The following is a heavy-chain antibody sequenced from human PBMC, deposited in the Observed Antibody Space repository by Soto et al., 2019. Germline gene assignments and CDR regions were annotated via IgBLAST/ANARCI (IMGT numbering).Heavy chain of an antibody. Sequence: QVPLVQSGAEVKKPGSSVKVSCKASGGTFSSYAISWVRQAPGQGLEWMGGIIPIFGTANYAQKFQGRVTITADESTSTAYMELSSLRSEDTAVYYCARPKYCSGGSFYSGYFDYWGQGTLVTVSS. CDR2: IIPIFGTA. J-gene: IGHJ4*02. V-gene: IGHV1-69*01. CDR3: ARPKYCSGGSFYSGYFDY. CDR1: GGTFSSYA. D-gene: IGHD2-15*01.